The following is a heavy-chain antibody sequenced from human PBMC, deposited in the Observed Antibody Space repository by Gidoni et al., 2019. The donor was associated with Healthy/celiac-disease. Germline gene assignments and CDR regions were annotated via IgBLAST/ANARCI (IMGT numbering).Heavy chain of an antibody. V-gene: IGHV2-5*01. Sequence: QFTLKESGLMLLNPTQTLTLTCTFSGFSLRTPGVNVGWIRQPPGKALEWLALIYWNDDKRYSPSLRSRLTITKDTSKNQVVLTMTNMDPEDIATYYCAHRLRGSEGADFDYWGQGSLVTVSS. CDR2: IYWNDDK. CDR3: AHRLRGSEGADFDY. J-gene: IGHJ4*02. CDR1: GFSLRTPGVN. D-gene: IGHD6-25*01.